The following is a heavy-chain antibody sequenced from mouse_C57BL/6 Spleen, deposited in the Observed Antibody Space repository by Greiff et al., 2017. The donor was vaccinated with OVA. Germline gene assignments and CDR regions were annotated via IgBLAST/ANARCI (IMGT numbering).Heavy chain of an antibody. J-gene: IGHJ2*01. CDR3: ARCYYGSSYVKGYYFDY. CDR2: IFPGGGST. V-gene: IGHV1-75*01. CDR1: GYTFTDYC. D-gene: IGHD1-1*01. Sequence: VQLQQSGPELVKPGASVKISCKASGYTFTDYCINWVKQRPGQGLEWIGWIFPGGGSTYYNEKFKGKATLTVDKSSSTAYMLLSSLTSEDSAVYCCARCYYGSSYVKGYYFDYWGQGTTRTVSS.